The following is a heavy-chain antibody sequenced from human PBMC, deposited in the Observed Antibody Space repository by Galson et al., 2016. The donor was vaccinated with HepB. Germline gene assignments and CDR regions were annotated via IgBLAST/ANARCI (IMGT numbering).Heavy chain of an antibody. Sequence: SLRLSCAASGFSFSTYPMIWVRQAPGKGLEWVAVIWYDGTLKYYADSMKGRFTISRDNSNNMLYLHMNSLRVEDTSVYYCARGRLASCPSSGCYEGYFLDFWGQGTLVTVSS. CDR3: ARGRLASCPSSGCYEGYFLDF. CDR1: GFSFSTYP. D-gene: IGHD2-2*01. CDR2: IWYDGTLK. V-gene: IGHV3-33*08. J-gene: IGHJ4*02.